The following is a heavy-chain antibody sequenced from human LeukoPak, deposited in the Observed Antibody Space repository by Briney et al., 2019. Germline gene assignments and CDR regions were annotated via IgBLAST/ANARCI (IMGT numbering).Heavy chain of an antibody. CDR1: GDTVTGCI. V-gene: IGHV1-69*04. D-gene: IGHD3/OR15-3a*01. CDR2: TNVMLGIV. J-gene: IGHJ6*02. CDR3: AREGRCEGPVSCRLDSAMDV. Sequence: AAGKLCCKVAGDTVTGCIIRWGREAPGQGPEWVGGTNVMLGIVVYAEKVHGRVTITAYNSTTTAYMHMTGLTSDETAVYYSAREGRCEGPVSCRLDSAMDVWGQGTPVAVSS.